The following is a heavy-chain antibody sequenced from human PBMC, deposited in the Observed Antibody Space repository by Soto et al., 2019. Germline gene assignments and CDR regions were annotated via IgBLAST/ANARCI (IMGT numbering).Heavy chain of an antibody. CDR3: ARGGGKSGYFFDY. CDR1: GGSLSDYS. CDR2: INHGGTT. Sequence: QVQLRQWGAGLLKPLETLSLRCAVYGGSLSDYSWSWIRQSPEKGLEWIGEINHGGTTNYNPSLKSRVTISVATSKNQVSLILTSATAADTAVYRCARGGGKSGYFFDYWGRGTLVTVSS. D-gene: IGHD5-12*01. V-gene: IGHV4-34*02. J-gene: IGHJ4*02.